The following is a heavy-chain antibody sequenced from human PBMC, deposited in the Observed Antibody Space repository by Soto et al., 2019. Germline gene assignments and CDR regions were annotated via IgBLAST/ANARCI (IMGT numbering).Heavy chain of an antibody. Sequence: VASVKVSCKASGYTFTSYGISWVRQAPGQGLEWMGWISAYNGNTNYAQKLQGRVTMTTDTSTSTAYMELRSLRSDDTAVYYCARAPTIRYYDILTGYSLRYYGMDVWGQGATVTVSS. CDR3: ARAPTIRYYDILTGYSLRYYGMDV. J-gene: IGHJ6*02. D-gene: IGHD3-9*01. CDR1: GYTFTSYG. V-gene: IGHV1-18*01. CDR2: ISAYNGNT.